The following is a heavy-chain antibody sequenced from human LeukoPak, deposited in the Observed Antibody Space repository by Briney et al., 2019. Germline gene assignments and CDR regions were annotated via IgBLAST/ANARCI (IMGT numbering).Heavy chain of an antibody. CDR3: GAFGVVVIRYYFDY. J-gene: IGHJ4*02. D-gene: IGHD3-22*01. V-gene: IGHV4-39*01. CDR2: IFYSGTT. CDR1: GGSISSSSYD. Sequence: PSETLSLTCTVSGGSISSSSYDWGWIRQSPGTGLEWLGSIFYSGTTYYNPSLKSRVTISVDTSKNQFSLKLSSVTAADTAVYYCGAFGVVVIRYYFDYWGQGTLVTVSS.